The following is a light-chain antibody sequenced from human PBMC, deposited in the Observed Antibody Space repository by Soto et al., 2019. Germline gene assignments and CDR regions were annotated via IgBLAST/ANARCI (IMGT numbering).Light chain of an antibody. CDR1: QSVSSN. CDR3: QQYNNWPRWT. J-gene: IGKJ1*01. Sequence: EIVMTQSPATLSVSPGERATLSWGASQSVSSNLAWYQQKPGQAPRLLVYGASTRATGIPARFSGSGSGTEFTLTISSLQSEDFAVYYCQQYNNWPRWTFGQGTKVDIK. V-gene: IGKV3-15*01. CDR2: GAS.